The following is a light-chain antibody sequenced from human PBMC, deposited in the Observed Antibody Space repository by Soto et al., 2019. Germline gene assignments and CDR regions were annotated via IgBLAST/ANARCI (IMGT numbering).Light chain of an antibody. CDR2: GAS. J-gene: IGKJ1*01. CDR1: QSVGSH. V-gene: IGKV3-15*01. Sequence: EIVMTQSPATLSVSPGERATLSCRASQSVGSHLAWYQQRPGQAPRLLIYGASYRATGIPARFSGSGSGTDFTLTISSLQSEDFAVYYCQQYDNWPPTFGQGTKVDVK. CDR3: QQYDNWPPT.